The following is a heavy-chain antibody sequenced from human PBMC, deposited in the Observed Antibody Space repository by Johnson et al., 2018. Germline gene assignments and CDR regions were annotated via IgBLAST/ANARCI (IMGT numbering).Heavy chain of an antibody. D-gene: IGHD4/OR15-4a*01. V-gene: IGHV3-30-3*01. J-gene: IGHJ6*03. CDR1: GFSFSSYA. CDR3: ARGGANCHWYYYVDV. Sequence: QVELQESGGGVVQPGRYLRLSCAASGFSFSSYAMHWVRQAPGKGLEWVAVLCCEGSNRYYSDSVKGRFNISTANSKRTLSLQINSLRAEDTAVYYCARGGANCHWYYYVDVWGKGTTVAVSS. CDR2: LCCEGSNR.